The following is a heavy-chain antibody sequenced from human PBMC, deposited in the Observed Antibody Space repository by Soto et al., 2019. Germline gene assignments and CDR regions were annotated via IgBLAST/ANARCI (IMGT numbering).Heavy chain of an antibody. V-gene: IGHV3-30-3*01. D-gene: IGHD3-10*01. Sequence: QVQLVESGGGVVQPGRSLRLSCAASGFTFSSFDMHWVRKAPGKGLEWVAVISYDGGNKYYADSVKGRFTISRDNSKNTLYLQINSLRADDTAVYYCARPDFGSGCYPDYWGQGTLVTVSS. CDR3: ARPDFGSGCYPDY. CDR1: GFTFSSFD. J-gene: IGHJ4*02. CDR2: ISYDGGNK.